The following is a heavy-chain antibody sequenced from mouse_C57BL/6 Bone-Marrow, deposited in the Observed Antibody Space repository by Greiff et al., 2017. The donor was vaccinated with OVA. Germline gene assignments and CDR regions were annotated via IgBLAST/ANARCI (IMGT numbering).Heavy chain of an antibody. CDR3: AREGDYDEGYYFDY. D-gene: IGHD2-4*01. J-gene: IGHJ2*01. V-gene: IGHV1-64*01. CDR1: GYTFTSYW. CDR2: IHPNSGST. Sequence: QVQLKQPGAELVKPGASVKLSCKASGYTFTSYWMHWVKQRPGQGLEWIGMIHPNSGSTNYNEKFKSKATLTVDKSSSTAYMQLSSLTSEDSAVYYCAREGDYDEGYYFDYWGQGTTLTVSS.